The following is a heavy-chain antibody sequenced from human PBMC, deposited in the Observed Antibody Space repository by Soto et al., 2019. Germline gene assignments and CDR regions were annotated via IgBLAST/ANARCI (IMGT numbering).Heavy chain of an antibody. Sequence: QEHLVESGGGVVQPGRSLRLSCAASGFSFSNYGMHWVRQAPGKGLEWVAVISYDGNNKHYADSVKGRFTISRDTSNNTVSLQMHRLRPEDTAVYYCARYNWNCGNEYWGQGTLVTVSS. D-gene: IGHD1-7*01. CDR1: GFSFSNYG. J-gene: IGHJ4*02. CDR3: ARYNWNCGNEY. V-gene: IGHV3-30*03. CDR2: ISYDGNNK.